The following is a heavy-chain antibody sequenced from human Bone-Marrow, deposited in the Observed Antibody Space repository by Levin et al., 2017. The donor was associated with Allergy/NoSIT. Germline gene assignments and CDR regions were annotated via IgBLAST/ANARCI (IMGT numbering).Heavy chain of an antibody. Sequence: GESLKISCAASGFTFSSYWMHWVRQAPGKGLVWVSRINSDGSSTSYADSVKGRFTISRDNAKNTLYLQMNSLRAEDTAVYYCARDKGHTVTTTNWFDPWGQGTLVTVSS. CDR1: GFTFSSYW. CDR3: ARDKGHTVTTTNWFDP. D-gene: IGHD4-11*01. J-gene: IGHJ5*02. CDR2: INSDGSST. V-gene: IGHV3-74*01.